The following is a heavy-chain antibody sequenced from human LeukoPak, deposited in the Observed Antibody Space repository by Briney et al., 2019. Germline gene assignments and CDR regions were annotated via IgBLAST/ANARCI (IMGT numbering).Heavy chain of an antibody. CDR3: AKQGCSGGSCYFDY. V-gene: IGHV3-23*01. CDR1: GFTFSSYA. J-gene: IGHJ4*02. CDR2: MSGSGSGGST. D-gene: IGHD2-15*01. Sequence: GGSLRLSCAASGFTFSSYAMSWVPQAPGKGLEWVSGMSGSGSGGSTYYADSVKGRFTISRDNSKNTLYLQMNSLRAEDTAVYYCAKQGCSGGSCYFDYWGQGTLVTVSS.